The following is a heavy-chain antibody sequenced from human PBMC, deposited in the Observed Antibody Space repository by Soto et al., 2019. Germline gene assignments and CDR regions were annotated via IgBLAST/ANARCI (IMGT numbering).Heavy chain of an antibody. J-gene: IGHJ2*01. Sequence: GGSLRLSCVALGFTFSNYWMGWVRQAPGKGLEWVANIRQDGGDKRDLDSVKGRFTISRDNVQNSLYLQMNSLRAEDTAVYYCARIDCGGNCYSRSWYFDIWGRGTLVTVSS. CDR3: ARIDCGGNCYSRSWYFDI. CDR1: GFTFSNYW. D-gene: IGHD2-21*01. CDR2: IRQDGGDK. V-gene: IGHV3-7*03.